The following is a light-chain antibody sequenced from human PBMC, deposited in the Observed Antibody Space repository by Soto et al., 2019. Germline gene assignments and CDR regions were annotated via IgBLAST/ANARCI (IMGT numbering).Light chain of an antibody. J-gene: IGKJ2*01. V-gene: IGKV3-20*01. CDR2: CAS. Sequence: GLTQAPGSLSLSPGERATLSCRASQVVTTNFRAWYQQQPIQPPRLLLFCASSRGAGNPDRCPGIGSGTDFSVAPSSLEPEGFAVYVSQYYGRGGDTFGRGPKLGI. CDR1: QVVTTNF. CDR3: QYYGRGGDT.